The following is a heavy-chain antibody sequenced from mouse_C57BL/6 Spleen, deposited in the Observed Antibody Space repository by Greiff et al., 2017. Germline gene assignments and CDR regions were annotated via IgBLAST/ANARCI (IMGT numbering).Heavy chain of an antibody. CDR2: IDPEDGET. D-gene: IGHD2-12*01. Sequence: EVKLMESGAELVKPGASVKLSCTASGFNIKDYYMHWVKQRTEQGLEWIGRIDPEDGETKYAPKFQGKATITADTSSNTAYLQLSSLTSEDTAVYYCASSGSDLIEDYYAMDYWGQGTSVTVSS. J-gene: IGHJ4*01. CDR1: GFNIKDYY. V-gene: IGHV14-2*01. CDR3: ASSGSDLIEDYYAMDY.